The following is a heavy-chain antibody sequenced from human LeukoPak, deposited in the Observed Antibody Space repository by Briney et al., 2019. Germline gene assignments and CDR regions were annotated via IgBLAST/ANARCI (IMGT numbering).Heavy chain of an antibody. V-gene: IGHV3-23*01. CDR2: ISGSGGGT. J-gene: IGHJ4*02. Sequence: GGSLRLSCAASGFTFTSYAMTWVRQAPGKGLEWVSAISGSGGGTYYADSVKGRFTISRDNSKNTLYLQMNSLRAEDTAVYYCTTGYINSWSFDYWGQGTLVTVSS. CDR1: GFTFTSYA. D-gene: IGHD6-13*01. CDR3: TTGYINSWSFDY.